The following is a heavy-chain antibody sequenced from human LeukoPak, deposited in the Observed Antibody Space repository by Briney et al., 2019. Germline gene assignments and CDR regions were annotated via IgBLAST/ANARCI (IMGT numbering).Heavy chain of an antibody. CDR1: GFTLSNHP. CDR2: IWSDTTNK. V-gene: IGHV3-33*08. Sequence: GGSLRLSCAASGFTLSNHPMHWVRQAPGKGLEWVAVIWSDTTNKYYADSVKGRFTISRDNSKNTLYLQMSSLRAEDTAMYYCARDRLTTVTTFHFDYWGQGTLVTVSS. D-gene: IGHD4-17*01. J-gene: IGHJ4*02. CDR3: ARDRLTTVTTFHFDY.